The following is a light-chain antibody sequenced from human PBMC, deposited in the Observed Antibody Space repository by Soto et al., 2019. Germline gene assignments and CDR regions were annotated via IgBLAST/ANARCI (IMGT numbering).Light chain of an antibody. CDR3: QQYGNSPLT. J-gene: IGKJ4*01. Sequence: IVFTQSPGPLSLSPGARATLSCRSSQSVSSSYLAWYQQKPGQAPRLLIYDASSRATGIPDRFSGSGSGTDFTLTISRLEPEDFAVYYCQQYGNSPLTFGGGTKVDIK. CDR1: QSVSSSY. CDR2: DAS. V-gene: IGKV3-20*01.